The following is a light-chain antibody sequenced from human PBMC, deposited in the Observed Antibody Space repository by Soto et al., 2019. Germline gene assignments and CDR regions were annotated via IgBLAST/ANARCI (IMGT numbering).Light chain of an antibody. CDR2: DVS. Sequence: QSVLTQPASVSGSPGQSITISCTGTSSDVGGYNYVSWYQQHPGKAPKLMIYDVSNRPSGVSNRFSGSKSSNTASLTISELQAEDEADYYCSSYTSSRTSVIGSGSKVTVL. CDR1: SSDVGGYNY. V-gene: IGLV2-14*01. J-gene: IGLJ1*01. CDR3: SSYTSSRTSV.